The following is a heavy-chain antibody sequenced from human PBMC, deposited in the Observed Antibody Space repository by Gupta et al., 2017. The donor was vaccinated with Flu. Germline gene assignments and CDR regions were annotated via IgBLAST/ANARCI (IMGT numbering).Heavy chain of an antibody. Sequence: QVQLQESGPGLVKPSETLSLTCTVSGASISSYYWSWFRSPPGRGLEWVGYIHYSGTTYYNPSLRGRVSISVDTSKNLFSLKLSSVTAADTAFYYCARGIAEDGSLRFDPWGQGTLVTVSS. CDR3: ARGIAEDGSLRFDP. CDR1: GASISSYY. J-gene: IGHJ5*02. V-gene: IGHV4-59*13. CDR2: IHYSGTT. D-gene: IGHD6-13*01.